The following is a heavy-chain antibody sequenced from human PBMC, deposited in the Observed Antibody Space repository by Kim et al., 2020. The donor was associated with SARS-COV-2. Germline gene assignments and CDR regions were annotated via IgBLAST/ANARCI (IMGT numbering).Heavy chain of an antibody. V-gene: IGHV3-23*01. J-gene: IGHJ4*02. CDR2: ISGSGGST. D-gene: IGHD4-17*01. CDR1: GFTFSSYA. Sequence: GGSLRLSCAASGFTFSSYAMSWVRHAPGKGLEWVSAISGSGGSTYYADSVKGRFTISRDNSKNTLYLQMNSLRAEDTAVYYCAKDLGNYGDHLDFDYWGQGTVVTVSS. CDR3: AKDLGNYGDHLDFDY.